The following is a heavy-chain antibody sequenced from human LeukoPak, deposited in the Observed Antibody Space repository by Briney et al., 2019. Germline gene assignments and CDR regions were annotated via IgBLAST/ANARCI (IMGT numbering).Heavy chain of an antibody. Sequence: GGSLRLSCAASGFIFSTYGMSWVRQAPGEGLEWVSSISGSGGSTYYADSVKGRFTISRDNSKNTLHLQMNSLRAEDTAIYYCAKCYYCGSGKDAFDIWGQGTMVTVSS. CDR1: GFIFSTYG. D-gene: IGHD3-10*01. CDR2: ISGSGGST. V-gene: IGHV3-23*01. J-gene: IGHJ3*02. CDR3: AKCYYCGSGKDAFDI.